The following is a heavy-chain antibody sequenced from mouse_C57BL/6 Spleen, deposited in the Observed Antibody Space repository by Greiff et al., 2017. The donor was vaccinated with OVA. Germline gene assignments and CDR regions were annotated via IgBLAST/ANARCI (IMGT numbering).Heavy chain of an antibody. V-gene: IGHV1-64*01. Sequence: QVQLKQPGAELVKPGASVKLSCKASGYTFTSYWMHWVKQRPGQGLEWIGMIHPNSGSTNYNEKFKSKATLTVDKSSSTAYMQLSSLTSEDSAVYYSARNYYGSSYPYAMDYWGQGTSVTVSS. J-gene: IGHJ4*01. CDR3: ARNYYGSSYPYAMDY. D-gene: IGHD1-1*01. CDR2: IHPNSGST. CDR1: GYTFTSYW.